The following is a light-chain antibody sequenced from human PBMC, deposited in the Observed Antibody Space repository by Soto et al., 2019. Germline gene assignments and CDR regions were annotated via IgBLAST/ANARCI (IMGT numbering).Light chain of an antibody. V-gene: IGLV2-23*01. CDR2: EGS. Sequence: QSVLTQPASVSGSPGQSITISCTGTSSDVGSYNLVSWYQQHPGKAPKVMIYEGSKRPSGVSNRFSGSKSGNTASLTISGLQAEDEADYYCCSYARSNTWVFGTGTKVTVL. CDR1: SSDVGSYNL. J-gene: IGLJ1*01. CDR3: CSYARSNTWV.